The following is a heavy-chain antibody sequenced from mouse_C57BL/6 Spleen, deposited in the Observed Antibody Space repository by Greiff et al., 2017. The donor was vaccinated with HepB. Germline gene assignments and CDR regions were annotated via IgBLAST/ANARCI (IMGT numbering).Heavy chain of an antibody. V-gene: IGHV7-1*01. CDR3: ARDGDPYYSSSWFAY. CDR1: GFTFSDFY. Sequence: EVKLVESGGGLVQSGRSLRLSCATSGFTFSDFYMEWVRQAPGKGLEWIAASRNKANDYTTEYSASVKGRFIVSRDTSQSILYLQMNALRAEDTAIYYCARDGDPYYSSSWFAYWGQGTLVTVSA. CDR2: SRNKANDYTT. D-gene: IGHD2-5*01. J-gene: IGHJ3*01.